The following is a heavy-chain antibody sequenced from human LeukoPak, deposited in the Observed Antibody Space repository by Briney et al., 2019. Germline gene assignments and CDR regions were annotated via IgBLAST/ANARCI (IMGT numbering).Heavy chain of an antibody. CDR3: ARSPDILTGENFDY. D-gene: IGHD3-9*01. J-gene: IGHJ4*02. V-gene: IGHV1-2*02. CDR1: GYTYTSYY. CDR2: INPNSGDT. Sequence: ASVKVSCKASGYTYTSYYMHWVRQAPGQGLEWMGWINPNSGDTNYAQKFQGRVSMTGDTSISTAYMELSKLRSDDTAVFYCARSPDILTGENFDYWGQGTLVTVSS.